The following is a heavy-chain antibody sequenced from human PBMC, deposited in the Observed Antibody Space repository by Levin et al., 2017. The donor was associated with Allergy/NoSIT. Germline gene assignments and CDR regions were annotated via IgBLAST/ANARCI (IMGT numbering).Heavy chain of an antibody. D-gene: IGHD3-10*01. V-gene: IGHV3-74*01. CDR1: GFTFSSFW. CDR3: ARGPLGQWYFDL. Sequence: AGGSLRLSCAASGFTFSSFWMHWVRQGPGKGLVWVSRIISDGITTTYADSVRGRFTISRDNAKNTLYLQMDSLRAEDTAVYYCARGPLGQWYFDLWGRGTLVTVSS. J-gene: IGHJ2*01. CDR2: IISDGITT.